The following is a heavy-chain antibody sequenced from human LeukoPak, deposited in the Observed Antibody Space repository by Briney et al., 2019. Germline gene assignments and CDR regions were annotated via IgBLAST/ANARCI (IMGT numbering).Heavy chain of an antibody. CDR3: ARDRAMVVGSSWYYDY. V-gene: IGHV3-33*01. J-gene: IGHJ4*02. Sequence: GGSLRLSCAASGXTFSSYGMHWVRQAPGKGLEWVSLIWYDGSNKYYADSVKGRFTISRDNSKNTLNLQMNSLRAEDTALYYCARDRAMVVGSSWYYDYWGQGTLVTVSS. CDR1: GXTFSSYG. D-gene: IGHD5-18*01. CDR2: IWYDGSNK.